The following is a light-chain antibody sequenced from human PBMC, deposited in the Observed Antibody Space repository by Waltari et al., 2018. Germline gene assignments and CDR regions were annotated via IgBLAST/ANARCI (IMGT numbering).Light chain of an antibody. J-gene: IGLJ7*01. CDR3: GTWDSSLSGAV. CDR2: EDT. CDR1: RSNMGNNY. V-gene: IGLV1-51*02. Sequence: QSVLTQPPSVSAAPGQRATIPCAGGRSNMGNNYVSWYRQFPGTAPKLLIYEDTERPSGIAGRFSGSKSGTSATLDITGLQAGDEADYYCGTWDSSLSGAVFGGGTHLTVL.